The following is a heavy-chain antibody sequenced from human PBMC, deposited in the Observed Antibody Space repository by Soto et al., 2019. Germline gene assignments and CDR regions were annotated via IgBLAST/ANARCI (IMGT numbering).Heavy chain of an antibody. J-gene: IGHJ4*02. V-gene: IGHV4-59*08. CDR2: ISDTGST. CDR3: ARQDTSGYAFDS. CDR1: GGSISTFD. D-gene: IGHD3-22*01. Sequence: SETLSLTCTVSGGSISTFDWNWIRQSPGKGLEWIGYISDTGSTNYNPPLKSRVTISVDTSKKQFSLKLSSVTAADTAVYYCARQDTSGYAFDSWGPGTLVTVSS.